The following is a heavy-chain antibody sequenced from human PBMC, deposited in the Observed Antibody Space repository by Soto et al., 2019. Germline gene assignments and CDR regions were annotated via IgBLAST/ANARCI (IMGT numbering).Heavy chain of an antibody. CDR3: ARSVGVTTLSYLDF. CDR2: IIPMFGTA. V-gene: IGHV1-69*01. D-gene: IGHD2-21*01. J-gene: IGHJ4*02. Sequence: QVHLVQSGAEVKKPGSSVKVSCKASGGTFSSHGISWVRQVPGQGLEWMGGIIPMFGTATSTQNFQGRLTITADESTSTAYIELSSLTSEDMAVYFCARSVGVTTLSYLDFWGQGTLVTVSS. CDR1: GGTFSSHG.